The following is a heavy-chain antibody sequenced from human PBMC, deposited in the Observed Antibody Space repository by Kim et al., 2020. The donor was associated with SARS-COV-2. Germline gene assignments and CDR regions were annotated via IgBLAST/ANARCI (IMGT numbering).Heavy chain of an antibody. CDR1: GFIFSSYA. V-gene: IGHV3-30*04. D-gene: IGHD3-10*01. J-gene: IGHJ6*02. CDR2: ISYDGSDK. Sequence: GGSLRLSCAASGFIFSSYAMHWVRQGPGKGLEWVAVISYDGSDKYYADSVKGRFTISRDNSKKTLYLQMNSLRAEDTALYYCARAYGSAYGMDVWGQGTTVTVSS. CDR3: ARAYGSAYGMDV.